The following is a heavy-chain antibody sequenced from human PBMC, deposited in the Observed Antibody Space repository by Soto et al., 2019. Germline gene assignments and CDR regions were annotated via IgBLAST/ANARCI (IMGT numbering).Heavy chain of an antibody. CDR2: IYYSGST. CDR3: ARDMFHADL. J-gene: IGHJ4*01. Sequence: SETLSLTCTVAGASMSSGGYYWTWIRQSPGKGLEWIGYIYYSGSTYYNPSLESRGAISLDTSRSQFSLTLHSVTAADTAIYYCARDMFHADLWGQGTLVTVSS. V-gene: IGHV4-31*03. CDR1: GASMSSGGYY. D-gene: IGHD3-10*02.